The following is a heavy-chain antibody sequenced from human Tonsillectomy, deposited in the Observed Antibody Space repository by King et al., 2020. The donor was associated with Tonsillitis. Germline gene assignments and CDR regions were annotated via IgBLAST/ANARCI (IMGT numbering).Heavy chain of an antibody. CDR1: GYTFTGYF. CDR3: ARGGYCNDGRCPADY. CDR2: INPNTGDT. Sequence: QLVQSGAEVKKPGASVKVSCKASGYTFTGYFMHWVRQAPGQGLEWMGWINPNTGDTDYTQQFQGRVTMTRDTSISTAYMELSRLRSDDTAVYYCARGGYCNDGRCPADYWGRGTLVTVSS. D-gene: IGHD2-15*01. J-gene: IGHJ4*02. V-gene: IGHV1-2*02.